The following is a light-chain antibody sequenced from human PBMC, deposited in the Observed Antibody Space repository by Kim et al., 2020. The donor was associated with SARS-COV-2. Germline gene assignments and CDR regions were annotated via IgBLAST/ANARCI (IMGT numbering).Light chain of an antibody. CDR3: QQYNSDSLT. CDR2: DAS. Sequence: ASVGDRVTITCRASQSISSWLAWYQQKPGKAPKVLSYDASNLESGVPSRFSGSGSGTEFTLTISSLQPDVFATYYCQQYNSDSLTFGGGTKVDIK. V-gene: IGKV1-5*01. J-gene: IGKJ4*01. CDR1: QSISSW.